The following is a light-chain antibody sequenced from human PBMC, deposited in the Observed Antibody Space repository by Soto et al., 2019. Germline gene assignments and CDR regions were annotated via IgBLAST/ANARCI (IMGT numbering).Light chain of an antibody. J-gene: IGKJ2*01. CDR1: QSVSNNY. CDR2: GST. Sequence: EVVLTQSPGTLSLSPGERATLSSRASQSVSNNYLAGYQQKRGQSPKLLIFGSTDRATGISDRFSGSGSVTDFALTISRLEGEDFAVYYCQQYGSSPPYTFGQGTKLESK. V-gene: IGKV3-20*01. CDR3: QQYGSSPPYT.